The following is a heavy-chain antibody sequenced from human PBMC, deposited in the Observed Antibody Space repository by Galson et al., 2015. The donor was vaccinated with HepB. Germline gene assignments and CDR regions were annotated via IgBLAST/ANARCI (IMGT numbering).Heavy chain of an antibody. Sequence: QSGAEVKKPGESLKISCKGSGYRFTSYWIGWVRQMPGKGLEWMGWISAYNGNTNYAQKLQGRVTMTTDTSTSTAYMELRSLRSDDTAVYYCARAPNMITFGGTFWFDPWGQGTLVTVSS. V-gene: IGHV1-18*04. J-gene: IGHJ5*02. CDR3: ARAPNMITFGGTFWFDP. D-gene: IGHD3-16*01. CDR2: ISAYNGNT. CDR1: GYRFTSYW.